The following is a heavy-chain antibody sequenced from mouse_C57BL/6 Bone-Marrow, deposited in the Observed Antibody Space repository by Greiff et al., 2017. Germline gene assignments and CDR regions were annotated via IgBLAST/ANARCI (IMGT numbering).Heavy chain of an antibody. V-gene: IGHV5-6*01. CDR1: GFTFSSYG. D-gene: IGHD1-1*01. CDR2: ISSGGSYT. Sequence: EVHLVESGGDLVKPGGSLKLSCAASGFTFSSYGMSWVRQTPDKRLEWVATISSGGSYTYYPDSVKGRFTISSDNAKNTLYLQMSSLKSEDTAMYYCARPNYYYGSSYLDYWGQGTTLTVSS. J-gene: IGHJ2*01. CDR3: ARPNYYYGSSYLDY.